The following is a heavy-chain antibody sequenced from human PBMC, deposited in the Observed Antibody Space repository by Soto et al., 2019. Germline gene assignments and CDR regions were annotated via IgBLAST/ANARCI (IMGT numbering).Heavy chain of an antibody. CDR3: AKARFDWSTSESLHI. D-gene: IGHD3-9*01. Sequence: QVQLVESGGGVVQPGRSLRLSCAASGFIFNNYGIHWVRQAPGKGLEWVAVISYDGSDKYYADSVKGRFTISRDNSKDTLFLQMNSLRSEYTAVYYCAKARFDWSTSESLHIWGQGTMVTVSS. CDR2: ISYDGSDK. J-gene: IGHJ3*02. V-gene: IGHV3-30*18. CDR1: GFIFNNYG.